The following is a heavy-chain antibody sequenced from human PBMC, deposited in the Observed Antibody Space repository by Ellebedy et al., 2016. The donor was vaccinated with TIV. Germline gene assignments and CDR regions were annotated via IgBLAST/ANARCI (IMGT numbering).Heavy chain of an antibody. D-gene: IGHD3-22*01. CDR3: AKGSSSGFNYDRVGFEY. CDR1: GFTFSSFA. Sequence: GGSLRLSCAASGFTFSSFAMHWVRQAPGKGLEWLLVISGGGDSTYHADSVKGRFTITRDNSKNTLYLQMDRLRGEDTAVYYCAKGSSSGFNYDRVGFEYWGQGTLVTVSS. V-gene: IGHV3-23*01. CDR2: ISGGGDST. J-gene: IGHJ4*02.